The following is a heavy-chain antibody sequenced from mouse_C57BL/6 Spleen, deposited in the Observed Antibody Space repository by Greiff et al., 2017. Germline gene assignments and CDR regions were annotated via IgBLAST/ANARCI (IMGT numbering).Heavy chain of an antibody. V-gene: IGHV1-15*01. CDR2: IDPETGGT. J-gene: IGHJ1*03. CDR1: GYTFTDYE. Sequence: QVQLQQSGAELVRPGASVTLSCKASGYTFTDYEMHWVKQTPVHGLEWIGAIDPETGGTAYNQKFKGKAILTADKSSSTAYMELRSLTSEDSAVYYCTRRVADYGSSGDWYFDVWGTGTTVTVSS. CDR3: TRRVADYGSSGDWYFDV. D-gene: IGHD1-1*01.